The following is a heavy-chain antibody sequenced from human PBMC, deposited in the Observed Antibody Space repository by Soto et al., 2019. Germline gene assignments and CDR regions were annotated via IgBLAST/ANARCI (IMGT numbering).Heavy chain of an antibody. V-gene: IGHV4-31*03. J-gene: IGHJ5*02. D-gene: IGHD2-2*01. CDR3: AREKIRSSTVDP. CDR2: IYYSGST. Sequence: SETLSLTCTVSGGSISRGVYYGIWVRQHPGKGLEWIGYIYYSGSTYYNPSLRSRVTISVDTSKNQFSLKLSSVTAADTAVYYCAREKIRSSTVDPWGQGTLVTVSS. CDR1: GGSISRGVYY.